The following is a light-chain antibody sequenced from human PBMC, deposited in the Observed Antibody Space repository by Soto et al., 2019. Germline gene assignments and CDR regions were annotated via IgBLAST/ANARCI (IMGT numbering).Light chain of an antibody. CDR2: DVS. Sequence: QSALTQPRSVSGSPGQSVTISCTGTSSDVGGYNYVSWYQQHPGKAPKLMIYDVSKRPSGVPDRFSGSKSGNTASLTISELQAEDAADYYCCSYAVSYVFCTGTKLT. CDR1: SSDVGGYNY. J-gene: IGLJ1*01. CDR3: CSYAVSYV. V-gene: IGLV2-11*01.